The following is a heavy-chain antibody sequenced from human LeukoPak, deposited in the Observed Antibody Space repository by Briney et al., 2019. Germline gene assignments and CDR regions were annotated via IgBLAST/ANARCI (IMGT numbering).Heavy chain of an antibody. D-gene: IGHD1-26*01. J-gene: IGHJ4*02. V-gene: IGHV3-33*01. CDR2: IWYDGSKK. CDR1: GFSFSSYG. CDR3: ARQTVTGATYFDY. Sequence: PGRSLRLSCAASGFSFSSYGMHWVRQAPGKGLEWVAVIWYDGSKKYYADSVKGRFIISRDNSRNTLYLQMNSLRAEDTAVYYCARQTVTGATYFDYWGQGALVTVSS.